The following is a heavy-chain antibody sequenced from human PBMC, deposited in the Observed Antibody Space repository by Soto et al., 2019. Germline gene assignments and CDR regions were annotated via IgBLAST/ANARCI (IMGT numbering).Heavy chain of an antibody. J-gene: IGHJ5*02. CDR2: TSRSSSYI. Sequence: EVQLVESGGGLVKPGGSLRLSCAASGFTFSIYSMNWVRQAPGKGLEWVSSTSRSSSYIYYADSVKGRFTISRDNAKNSLYMQMTSLRGEDTAVYECARDLHDYVSFRFDPWGQGTLVTVSS. D-gene: IGHD3-16*01. CDR1: GFTFSIYS. CDR3: ARDLHDYVSFRFDP. V-gene: IGHV3-21*01.